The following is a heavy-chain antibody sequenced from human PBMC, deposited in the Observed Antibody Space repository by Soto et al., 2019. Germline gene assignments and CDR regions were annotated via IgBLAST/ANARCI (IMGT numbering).Heavy chain of an antibody. D-gene: IGHD2-15*01. Sequence: GASVKVSCKASGSTFTGYYMHWVRQAPGQGLEWMGWINPNSGDTNYAQKFQGRVTMARDTSISTAYMELRRLRSDDTAVYYCASAGRTVVKSKYWFDSWGQGTLVTVSS. CDR1: GSTFTGYY. CDR2: INPNSGDT. J-gene: IGHJ5*01. CDR3: ASAGRTVVKSKYWFDS. V-gene: IGHV1-2*02.